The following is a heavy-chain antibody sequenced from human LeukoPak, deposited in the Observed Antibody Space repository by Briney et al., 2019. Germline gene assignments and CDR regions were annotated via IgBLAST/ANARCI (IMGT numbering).Heavy chain of an antibody. CDR3: ARDERGDIVVVPAAHGGNWFDP. Sequence: ASVKVSCKASGYTFTGYYMHWVRQAPGQGLEWMGWINPNSGGTNYAQKFQGRVTMNRDTSISTAYMELSRLRSDDTAVYYCARDERGDIVVVPAAHGGNWFDPWGQGTLVTVSS. CDR2: INPNSGGT. D-gene: IGHD2-2*01. J-gene: IGHJ5*02. CDR1: GYTFTGYY. V-gene: IGHV1-2*02.